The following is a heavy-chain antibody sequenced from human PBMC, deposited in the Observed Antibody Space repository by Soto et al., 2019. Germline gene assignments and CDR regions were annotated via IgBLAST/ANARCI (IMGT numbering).Heavy chain of an antibody. V-gene: IGHV3-30*18. CDR3: AKDLRQQLLNPFDY. J-gene: IGHJ4*02. Sequence: QVQLVESGGGVVQPGRSLRLSCAASGFTFSSYGMHWVRQAPGKGLEWVAVISYDGSNKYYADSVKGRFTISRDNSKNTLYLQMNSLRAEDTAVYYCAKDLRQQLLNPFDYWGQGTLVTVSS. CDR1: GFTFSSYG. CDR2: ISYDGSNK. D-gene: IGHD6-13*01.